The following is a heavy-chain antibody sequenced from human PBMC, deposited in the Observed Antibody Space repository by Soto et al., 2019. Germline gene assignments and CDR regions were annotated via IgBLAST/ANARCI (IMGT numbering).Heavy chain of an antibody. D-gene: IGHD3-3*01. CDR3: TPLLYGGCGV. Sequence: EVQLVESGGGLVKPGGSLRLSCAASGFTFISYSMNWVRQAQGKGLECVSSISSSSSYIYYADSVKGRFTISRDNAKNSLYLQMNSLRAEDTAVYYCTPLLYGGCGVWGQGNLVTVSS. V-gene: IGHV3-21*01. J-gene: IGHJ4*02. CDR1: GFTFISYS. CDR2: ISSSSSYI.